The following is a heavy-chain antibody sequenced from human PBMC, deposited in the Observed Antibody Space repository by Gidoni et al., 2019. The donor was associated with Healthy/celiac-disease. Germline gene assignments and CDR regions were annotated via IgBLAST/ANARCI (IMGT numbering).Heavy chain of an antibody. CDR2: IRYDGSNK. V-gene: IGHV3-30*02. D-gene: IGHD3-3*02. J-gene: IGHJ2*01. CDR1: GFTFSSYG. Sequence: VQLVASGGGVVQPGGSLRLSCAASGFTFSSYGMHWVRQAPGKGLEWVAFIRYDGSNKYYADSVKGRFTISRDNSKNTLYLQMNSLRAEDTAVYYCASQGIQYWYFDLWGRGTLVTVSS. CDR3: ASQGIQYWYFDL.